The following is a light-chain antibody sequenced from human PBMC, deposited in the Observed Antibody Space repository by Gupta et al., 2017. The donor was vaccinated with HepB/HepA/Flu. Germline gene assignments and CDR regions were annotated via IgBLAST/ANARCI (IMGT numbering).Light chain of an antibody. J-gene: IGKJ4*01. CDR2: DAS. V-gene: IGKV3-11*01. Sequence: EIVLTQSPVTLSLSPGERATLSCRASQSVSRYLAWYQQNPGQPPSLLVFDASNRATGVPARFRGSGSGTDFTLTISSLEPEDFAVYYCQQRINWPLTFGGGTRVEIK. CDR3: QQRINWPLT. CDR1: QSVSRY.